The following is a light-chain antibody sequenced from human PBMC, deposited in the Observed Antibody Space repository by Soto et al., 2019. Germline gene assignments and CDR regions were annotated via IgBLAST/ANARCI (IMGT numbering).Light chain of an antibody. CDR2: DAS. CDR1: QSINSY. Sequence: EIVLTQSPATLSLSPGERATLSCRASQSINSYLSWYQQKPGQAPRLLIQDASKRATGIPARFSGSGSGTDFTLTISSLETQDVALYYCQQRGDWPTWAIGQGTKLEIK. CDR3: QQRGDWPTWA. V-gene: IGKV3-11*01. J-gene: IGKJ2*01.